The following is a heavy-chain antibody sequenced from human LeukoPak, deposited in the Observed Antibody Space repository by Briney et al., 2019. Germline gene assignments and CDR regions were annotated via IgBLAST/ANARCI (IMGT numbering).Heavy chain of an antibody. J-gene: IGHJ5*02. Sequence: SVKVSCKASGGTFSNYAISWVRQAPGQGLEWRGGIIPIFGTANYAQKLQGRVTITADESTSTAYMELSSLRSEDTAVYYCARGRGTAMVLNWFDPWGQGTLVTVSS. CDR1: GGTFSNYA. D-gene: IGHD5-18*01. CDR3: ARGRGTAMVLNWFDP. CDR2: IIPIFGTA. V-gene: IGHV1-69*13.